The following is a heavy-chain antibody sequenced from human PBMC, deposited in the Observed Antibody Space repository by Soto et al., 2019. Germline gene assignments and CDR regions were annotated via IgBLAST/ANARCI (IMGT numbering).Heavy chain of an antibody. J-gene: IGHJ5*02. Sequence: GGSLRLSCAASGFTVSSNYMSWVRQAPGKGLEWVSVIYSGGSTYYADSVKGRFTISRDNSKNTLYLQMNSLRAEDTAVYYCARVLAVANRWFDPWGQGTLVXVSS. D-gene: IGHD6-19*01. CDR2: IYSGGST. V-gene: IGHV3-53*01. CDR3: ARVLAVANRWFDP. CDR1: GFTVSSNY.